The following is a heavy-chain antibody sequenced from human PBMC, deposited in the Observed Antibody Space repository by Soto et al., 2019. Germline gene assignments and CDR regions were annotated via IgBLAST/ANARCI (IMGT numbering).Heavy chain of an antibody. CDR1: RFTFSSDS. J-gene: IGHJ4*02. D-gene: IGHD2-2*01. CDR2: ISSSSSYI. Sequence: EVQLVESGGGLVKPGGSLRLSCAASRFTFSSDSMNWVRQAPGKGLEWVSSISSSSSYIYYADSVKGRFAISRDNAKNSLYRQMNSLRAEDTAVYYCARDHCSSTSCYSPWGQGTLVTVSS. CDR3: ARDHCSSTSCYSP. V-gene: IGHV3-21*01.